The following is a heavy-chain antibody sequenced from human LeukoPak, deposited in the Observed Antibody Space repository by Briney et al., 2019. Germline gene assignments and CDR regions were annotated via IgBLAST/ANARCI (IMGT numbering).Heavy chain of an antibody. V-gene: IGHV3-21*01. D-gene: IGHD4-17*01. CDR2: ISTSSSYI. CDR3: ASDYRDYLFDY. J-gene: IGHJ4*02. CDR1: GFTFSSYA. Sequence: GGSLRLSCAASGFTFSSYAMSWVRQAPGKGLEWVASISTSSSYIYYADSVKGRFAISRDNAKNSLYLQMNSLRVEDTAVYFCASDYRDYLFDYWGQGALVTVSS.